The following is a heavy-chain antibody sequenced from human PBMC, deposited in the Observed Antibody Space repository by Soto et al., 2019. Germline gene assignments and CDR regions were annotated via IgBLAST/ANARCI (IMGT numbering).Heavy chain of an antibody. CDR1: GFTFSSYD. V-gene: IGHV3-30*18. CDR2: ISYDGSNK. Sequence: QVQLVESGGGVVQPGRSLRLSCAASGFTFSSYDMHWVRQAPGKGLEWVAVISYDGSNKYYADSVKGRFTISRDNSKNTLYLQMNSLRAEDTAVYYCAKDYRWYWGQGTLVTVSS. J-gene: IGHJ4*02. CDR3: AKDYRWY. D-gene: IGHD2-15*01.